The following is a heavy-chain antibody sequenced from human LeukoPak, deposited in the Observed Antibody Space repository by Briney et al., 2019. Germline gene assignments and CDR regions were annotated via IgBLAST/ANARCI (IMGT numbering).Heavy chain of an antibody. Sequence: ASVKVSCKASGYTFTSYDINWVRQATGQGLEWMGWMNPNSGNTGYAQKFQGRVTMTRNTSISTAYMEPSSLRSEATAVYYCARVGNYYDSSGYYLDAFDIWGQGTMVTVSS. CDR1: GYTFTSYD. D-gene: IGHD3-22*01. CDR2: MNPNSGNT. V-gene: IGHV1-8*01. CDR3: ARVGNYYDSSGYYLDAFDI. J-gene: IGHJ3*02.